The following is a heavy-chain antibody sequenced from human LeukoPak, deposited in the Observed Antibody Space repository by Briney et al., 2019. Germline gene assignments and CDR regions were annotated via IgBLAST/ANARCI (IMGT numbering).Heavy chain of an antibody. J-gene: IGHJ4*02. CDR2: ISWNSGSI. Sequence: GRSLRLSCVASGFTFDDYAMHWVRQAPGKGLEWVSGISWNSGSIGYADSVKGRFTISRDNAKHSLYLQMNSLRAEDTALYYCAKGSEYSSSAVFDYWGQGTLVTVSS. CDR3: AKGSEYSSSAVFDY. CDR1: GFTFDDYA. D-gene: IGHD6-6*01. V-gene: IGHV3-9*01.